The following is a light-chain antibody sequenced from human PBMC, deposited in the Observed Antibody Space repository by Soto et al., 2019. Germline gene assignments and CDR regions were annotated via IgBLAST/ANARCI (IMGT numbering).Light chain of an antibody. CDR3: SSYTSSSTLV. V-gene: IGLV2-14*01. Sequence: QSALTQPASVSGSPGQSITISCTGTSSEVGGYNYVSWYQQHPGKAPKLMIYDVSNRPSGVSNRFSGYKSGNTASLTISGLQAEDEADYYCSSYTSSSTLVFGTGTKLTVL. CDR1: SSEVGGYNY. CDR2: DVS. J-gene: IGLJ1*01.